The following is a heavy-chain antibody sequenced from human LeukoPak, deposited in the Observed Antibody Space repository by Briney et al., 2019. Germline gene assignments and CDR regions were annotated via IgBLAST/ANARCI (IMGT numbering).Heavy chain of an antibody. CDR2: IYYSGST. V-gene: IGHV4-34*01. Sequence: SETLSLTCAVYGGSFSGYYWSWIRQPPGKGLEWIGSIYYSGSTYYNPSLKSRVTISVDTSKNQFSLKLSSVTAADTAVYYCASILGYCSGGSCSDGWFDPWGQGTLVTVSS. J-gene: IGHJ5*02. CDR3: ASILGYCSGGSCSDGWFDP. CDR1: GGSFSGYY. D-gene: IGHD2-15*01.